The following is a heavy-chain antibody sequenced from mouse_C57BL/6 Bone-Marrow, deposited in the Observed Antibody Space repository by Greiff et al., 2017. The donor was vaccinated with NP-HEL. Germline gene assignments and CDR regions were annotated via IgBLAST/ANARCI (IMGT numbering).Heavy chain of an antibody. CDR3: AKKRGDDYDLYFDV. Sequence: VQLQESGPGLVQPSQSLSITCTVSVFSLTSYGVHWVRQSPGKGLEWLGVIWRGGSTDYNAAFMSRLGITKDNSKSQVFFKMNSLQADDTAKYYCAKKRGDDYDLYFDVWGTGTTVTVSS. D-gene: IGHD2-4*01. CDR1: VFSLTSYG. J-gene: IGHJ1*03. CDR2: IWRGGST. V-gene: IGHV2-5*01.